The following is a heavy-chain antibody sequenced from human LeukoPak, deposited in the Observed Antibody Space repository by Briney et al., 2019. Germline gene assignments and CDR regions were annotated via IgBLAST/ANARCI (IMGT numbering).Heavy chain of an antibody. CDR1: GGTFSSYA. CDR3: AREDSSGWSQFDY. D-gene: IGHD6-19*01. J-gene: IGHJ4*02. CDR2: IIPIFGTA. Sequence: GASVKVSCKASGGTFSSYAVSWARQAPGQGREWMGRIIPIFGTANHAQKFQGRVTITTDESTSTAYMELSSLRSEDTAVYYCAREDSSGWSQFDYWGQGTLVTVSS. V-gene: IGHV1-69*05.